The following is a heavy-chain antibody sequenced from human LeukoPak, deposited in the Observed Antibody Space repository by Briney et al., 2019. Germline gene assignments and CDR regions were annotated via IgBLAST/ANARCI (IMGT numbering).Heavy chain of an antibody. J-gene: IGHJ5*02. CDR2: ISSSSSYI. Sequence: NPGGSLRLSCAASGFTFSSYSMNWVRQAPGKGLEWVSSISSSSSYIYYADSVKGRFTISRDNAKNSLYLQMNSLRAEDTAVYYCARGGIVVPAPRFDPWGQGTLVTVFS. CDR1: GFTFSSYS. D-gene: IGHD2-2*01. CDR3: ARGGIVVPAPRFDP. V-gene: IGHV3-21*01.